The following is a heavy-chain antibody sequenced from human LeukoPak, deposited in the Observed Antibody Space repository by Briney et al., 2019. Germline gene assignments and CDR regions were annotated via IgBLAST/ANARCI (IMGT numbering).Heavy chain of an antibody. CDR3: AKFYDILTGYFDY. J-gene: IGHJ4*02. V-gene: IGHV3-23*01. CDR1: GFPFSSYA. D-gene: IGHD3-9*01. Sequence: PGGSLRLSCAASGFPFSSYAMSWVRQSPGKGLEWVSAISGGNGNTYYAYYADSVRGWFTISRDSSKNTLYLQMNSLRAEDTAVYYCAKFYDILTGYFDYWGQGTLVTVSS. CDR2: ISGGNGNTYYA.